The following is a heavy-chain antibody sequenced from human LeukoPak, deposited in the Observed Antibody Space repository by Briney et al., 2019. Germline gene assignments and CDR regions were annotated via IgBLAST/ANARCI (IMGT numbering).Heavy chain of an antibody. CDR3: ARASSFSGSYLYY. D-gene: IGHD1-26*01. CDR1: SGSISSGDYY. Sequence: PSETLSLTCTVSSGSISSGDYYWSWIRQPPGKGLEWIGYIYYSGSTNYNPSLKSRDTISVDTSKNQFSLKLSSVTAADTAVYYCARASSFSGSYLYYWGQGTLVTVSS. J-gene: IGHJ4*02. V-gene: IGHV4-61*08. CDR2: IYYSGST.